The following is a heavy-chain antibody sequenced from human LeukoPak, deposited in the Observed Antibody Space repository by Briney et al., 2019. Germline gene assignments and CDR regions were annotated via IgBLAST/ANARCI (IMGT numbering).Heavy chain of an antibody. V-gene: IGHV3-33*03. J-gene: IGHJ5*02. Sequence: GGSLRLSCAASGFTFSKYGMHWVRRAPGKGLEWVAIIWLDGSHEYYADSVKGRFTVSRDNAKNSLYLQMNSLRAEDTAVYYCASSSSWYPIWFDPWGQGTLVTVSS. CDR2: IWLDGSHE. CDR3: ASSSSWYPIWFDP. CDR1: GFTFSKYG. D-gene: IGHD6-13*01.